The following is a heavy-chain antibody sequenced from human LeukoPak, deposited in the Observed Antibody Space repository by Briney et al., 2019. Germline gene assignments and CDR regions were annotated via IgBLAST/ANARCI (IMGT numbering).Heavy chain of an antibody. D-gene: IGHD2-8*01. V-gene: IGHV3-23*01. Sequence: GGSLRLSCAASGFTFTSHDMIWVRQTPGKGLEWVSTISASGTYTNFVDSVKGRFSISRDTSKNMLFLQMNSLRAEDTALYYCARRYCNSGVCYYFDYWGQGTLVTVSS. J-gene: IGHJ4*02. CDR2: ISASGTYT. CDR1: GFTFTSHD. CDR3: ARRYCNSGVCYYFDY.